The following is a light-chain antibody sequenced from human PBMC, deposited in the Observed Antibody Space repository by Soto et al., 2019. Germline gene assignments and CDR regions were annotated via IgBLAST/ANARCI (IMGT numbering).Light chain of an antibody. Sequence: EIVWTQSPGTLSLSPGERATLSCRASQSVSGSYLAWYQQKPGQAPRLLLDGASSRATGIPDRFSGSGSGTDFTLPVCSSEPEVFAVYYCQQYGISPITFGQGTRLEIK. J-gene: IGKJ5*01. CDR3: QQYGISPIT. V-gene: IGKV3-20*01. CDR2: GAS. CDR1: QSVSGSY.